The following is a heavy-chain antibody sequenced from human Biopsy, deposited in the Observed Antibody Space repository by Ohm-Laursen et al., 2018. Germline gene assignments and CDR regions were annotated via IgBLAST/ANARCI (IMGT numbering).Heavy chain of an antibody. J-gene: IGHJ6*02. V-gene: IGHV4-34*01. CDR1: SGSFSGYY. D-gene: IGHD3-16*01. CDR2: INHRGST. CDR3: ARAADYYDPYYYYGLNV. Sequence: SDTLSLTCAVYSGSFSGYYWSWIRQPPGKGLEWIGEINHRGSTNYNPSLKSRVTISVDTSKNQFSLKLRSVTAADTAVYYCARAADYYDPYYYYGLNVWGQGTTVTVSS.